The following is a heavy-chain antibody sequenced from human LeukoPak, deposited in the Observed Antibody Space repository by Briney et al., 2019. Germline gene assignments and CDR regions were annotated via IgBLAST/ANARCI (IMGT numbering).Heavy chain of an antibody. CDR2: IYYRGST. CDR1: GGSISSYY. Sequence: SETLSLTCTVSGGSISSYYWSWLRQPPGKGLEWLGYIYYRGSTNYNPSLKSRVTISVEMSKNHFSLKLSSVTAADTAVYYCARGYCSGGSCYLHAFDIWGQGTMVTVSS. CDR3: ARGYCSGGSCYLHAFDI. V-gene: IGHV4-59*01. D-gene: IGHD2-15*01. J-gene: IGHJ3*02.